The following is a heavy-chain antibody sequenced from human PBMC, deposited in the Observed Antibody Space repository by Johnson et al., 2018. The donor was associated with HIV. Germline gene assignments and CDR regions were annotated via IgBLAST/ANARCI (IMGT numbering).Heavy chain of an antibody. CDR2: ISYDGSNK. Sequence: QVQLVESGGGVVQPGGSLRLSCAASGFTFSSYAMHWVRQAPGKVLEWVAVISYDGSNKYYADSVKGRFTISRDNSKNTLYLQMNSLRAEDTAVYYCAKEGDNYGGNWEAFDIWGQGTMVTVSS. CDR3: AKEGDNYGGNWEAFDI. J-gene: IGHJ3*02. V-gene: IGHV3-30-3*02. CDR1: GFTFSSYA. D-gene: IGHD4-23*01.